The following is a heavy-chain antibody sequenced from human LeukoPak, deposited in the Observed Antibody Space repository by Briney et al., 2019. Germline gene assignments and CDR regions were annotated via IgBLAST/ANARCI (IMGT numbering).Heavy chain of an antibody. J-gene: IGHJ4*02. CDR2: SKSKIDGGTT. V-gene: IGHV3-15*01. Sequence: GGSLRLSCASSGFTFRNAWMSWVRQAPGKGLEWVGRSKSKIDGGTTDYAAPVKGRFTISRDDSKNMLYLQMNSLKTEDTAVYYCRFGEYASEDWGQGALVTVSS. CDR1: GFTFRNAW. CDR3: RFGEYASED. D-gene: IGHD3-16*01.